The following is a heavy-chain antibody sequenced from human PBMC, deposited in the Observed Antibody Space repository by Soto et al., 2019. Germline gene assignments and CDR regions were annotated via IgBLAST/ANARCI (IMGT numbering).Heavy chain of an antibody. D-gene: IGHD3-22*01. CDR3: AREPRSSRYDGSRYSQFWDFEL. CDR2: MFQSGST. CDR1: GGSITSGGSS. V-gene: IGHV4-30-2*01. Sequence: QLHLQESGSGLLKPSQTLSLTCGVSGGSITSGGSSWSWIRQPPGKGLEWIGYMFQSGSTFYNPSLKGRVDISVDRSKNQFSLEPGSVTAADTAVYYCAREPRSSRYDGSRYSQFWDFELWGRGTLVTVSS. J-gene: IGHJ2*01.